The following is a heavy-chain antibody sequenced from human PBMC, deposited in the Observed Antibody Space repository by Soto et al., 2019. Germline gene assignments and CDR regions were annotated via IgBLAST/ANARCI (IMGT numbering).Heavy chain of an antibody. V-gene: IGHV3-53*01. CDR1: GLTVSGKKY. D-gene: IGHD4-17*01. CDR2: LYDVDGT. Sequence: DVQLVESGGGLIQPGGSLRLSCAASGLTVSGKKYLAWVRQAPGKGLEWVSALYDVDGTFYADSVKGRFTISGDSSRTIVYLQMNSLRPDDTAVYYCATWHLREHAYDIWGQGTAVTVSS. J-gene: IGHJ3*02. CDR3: ATWHLREHAYDI.